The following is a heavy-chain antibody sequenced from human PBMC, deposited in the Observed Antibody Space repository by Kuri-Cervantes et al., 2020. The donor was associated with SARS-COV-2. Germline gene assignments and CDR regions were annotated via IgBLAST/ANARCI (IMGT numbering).Heavy chain of an antibody. CDR1: GYTFTSYG. V-gene: IGHV1-46*03. CDR2: INPSGGST. J-gene: IGHJ4*02. D-gene: IGHD3-22*01. CDR3: ACATYYYDSSGYFLPQALEY. Sequence: ASVKVSCKASGYTFTSYGISWVRQAPGQGLEWMGIINPSGGSTSYAQKFQGRVTMTRDTSTSTVYMELRSLRSDDTAVYYCACATYYYDSSGYFLPQALEYWGQGTLVTVSS.